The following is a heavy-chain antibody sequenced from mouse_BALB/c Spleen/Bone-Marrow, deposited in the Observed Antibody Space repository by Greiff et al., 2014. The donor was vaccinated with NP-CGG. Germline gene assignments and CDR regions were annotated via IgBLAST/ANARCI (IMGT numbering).Heavy chain of an antibody. CDR3: ARELGRGFAY. V-gene: IGHV1-54*01. CDR2: INPGSGGI. J-gene: IGHJ3*01. Sequence: VKLLEPGVELVRPGTSVKVSCKASGYAFTNYWIEWVKQRPGQGLEWIGVINPGSGGINYNEKFKGKATLTADKSSNTAYMQLSSLTSDDSAVYFCARELGRGFAYWGQGTLVTVSA. CDR1: GYAFTNYW. D-gene: IGHD4-1*01.